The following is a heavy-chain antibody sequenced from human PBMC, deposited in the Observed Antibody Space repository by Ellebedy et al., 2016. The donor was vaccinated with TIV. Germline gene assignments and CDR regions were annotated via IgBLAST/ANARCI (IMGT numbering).Heavy chain of an antibody. V-gene: IGHV3-33*08. Sequence: GESLKISCAASGFTFSSYDMHWVRQAPGKGLEWVAVIWYDGSTQYSADSVKGRFTISRDNSKNTLFLQMNGLRAEDTAVYYCARDRAGIEVAAYFDYWGQGTLVTVSS. CDR2: IWYDGSTQ. D-gene: IGHD6-19*01. J-gene: IGHJ4*02. CDR3: ARDRAGIEVAAYFDY. CDR1: GFTFSSYD.